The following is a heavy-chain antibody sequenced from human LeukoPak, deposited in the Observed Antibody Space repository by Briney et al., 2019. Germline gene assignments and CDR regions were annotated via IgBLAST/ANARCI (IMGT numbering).Heavy chain of an antibody. CDR2: ISGSGGST. CDR1: GFTFSSYA. Sequence: GGSLRLSCAASGFTFSSYAMSWVRQAPGRGLEWVSDISGSGGSTYYADSVKGRFTISRDNSKNTLYLQMNRLRAEDTAVYYCAKRGLAAALFRWGQGTLVTVSS. CDR3: AKRGLAAALFR. V-gene: IGHV3-23*01. J-gene: IGHJ4*02. D-gene: IGHD6-13*01.